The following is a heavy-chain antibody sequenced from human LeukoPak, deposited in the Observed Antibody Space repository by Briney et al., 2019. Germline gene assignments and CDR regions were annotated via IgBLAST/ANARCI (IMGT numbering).Heavy chain of an antibody. Sequence: PSETLSLTCAVYGGSFSGYYWSWIRQPPGKGLEWIGEINHSGSTNCNPSLKSRVTISVDTSKNQFSLKLSSVTAADTAVYYCARHTVTTISHFDYWGQGTLVTVSS. J-gene: IGHJ4*02. CDR3: ARHTVTTISHFDY. D-gene: IGHD4-17*01. CDR1: GGSFSGYY. V-gene: IGHV4-34*01. CDR2: INHSGST.